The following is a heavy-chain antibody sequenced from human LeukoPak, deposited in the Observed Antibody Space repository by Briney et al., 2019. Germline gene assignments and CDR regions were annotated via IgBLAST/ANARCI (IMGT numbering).Heavy chain of an antibody. D-gene: IGHD2-2*01. CDR1: GFTFSSYA. CDR2: ISGSGGST. V-gene: IGHV3-23*01. CDR3: ANTYCSSTSCYPNWFDP. J-gene: IGHJ5*02. Sequence: GGSLRLSCAASGFTFSSYAMSWVRQAPGKGLEWVSAISGSGGSTYYADSVKGRFTISRDNSKNTLYLQMNSLRAEDTAVCYCANTYCSSTSCYPNWFDPWGQGTLVTVSS.